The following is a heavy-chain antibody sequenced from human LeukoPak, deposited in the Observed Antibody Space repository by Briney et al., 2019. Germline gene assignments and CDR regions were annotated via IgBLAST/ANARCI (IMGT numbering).Heavy chain of an antibody. CDR1: GGTFSSYA. CDR2: IIPIFGTA. D-gene: IGHD2-15*01. V-gene: IGHV1-69*01. Sequence: ASVKVSCKASGGTFSSYAISWVRQAPGQGLGWMGGIIPIFGTANYAQKFQGRVTITADESTSTAYMELSSLRSEDTAVYYCARDKGGGSWDNFDYWGQGTLVTVSS. CDR3: ARDKGGGSWDNFDY. J-gene: IGHJ4*02.